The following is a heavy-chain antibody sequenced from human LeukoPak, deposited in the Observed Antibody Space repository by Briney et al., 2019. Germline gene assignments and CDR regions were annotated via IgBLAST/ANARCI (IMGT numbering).Heavy chain of an antibody. CDR2: NTYSGNT. D-gene: IGHD2-15*01. CDR3: ARDVVVAAMIDY. CDR1: GDSISSSSDY. J-gene: IGHJ4*02. V-gene: IGHV4-39*02. Sequence: SETLSLTCTVSGDSISSSSDYWGWIRQPPGRGLEWIQSNTYSGNTFDNPSLKSRVTISVDTSKNQFSLRLTSVTATDTAVYYCARDVVVAAMIDYWGQGTLVTVSS.